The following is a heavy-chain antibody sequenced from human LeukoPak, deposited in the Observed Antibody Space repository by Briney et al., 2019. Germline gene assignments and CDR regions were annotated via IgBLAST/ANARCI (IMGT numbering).Heavy chain of an antibody. CDR2: IYHSGST. D-gene: IGHD3-16*01. Sequence: GSLRLSCAASGLTFTNAWMGWVRQPPGKGLEWIGEIYHSGSTNYNPSLKSRVTISVDKSKNQFSLKLSSVTVADSAVYFCARARGDSPRIYYYMDVWGKGTTVTVSS. CDR3: ARARGDSPRIYYYMDV. V-gene: IGHV4-4*01. J-gene: IGHJ6*03. CDR1: GLTFTNAW.